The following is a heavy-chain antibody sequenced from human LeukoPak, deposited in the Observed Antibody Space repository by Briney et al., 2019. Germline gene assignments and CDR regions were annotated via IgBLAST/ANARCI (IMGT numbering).Heavy chain of an antibody. V-gene: IGHV3-21*01. J-gene: IGHJ4*02. Sequence: GGXXRLSCAASGFTFSSYSMNWVRQAPGKGLEWVSSISSSSSYIYYADSVKGRFTISRDNAKNSLYLQMNSLRAEDTAVYYCARDDEWELHDYWGQGTLVTVSS. CDR3: ARDDEWELHDY. CDR2: ISSSSSYI. CDR1: GFTFSSYS. D-gene: IGHD1-26*01.